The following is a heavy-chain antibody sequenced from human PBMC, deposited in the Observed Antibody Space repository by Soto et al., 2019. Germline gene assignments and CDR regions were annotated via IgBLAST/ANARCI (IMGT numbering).Heavy chain of an antibody. V-gene: IGHV3-21*04. Sequence: LGGSLRPSCAASGFAFTRYTMNWVRQAPGKGLEWVTSISSTTNYIYYGDSIKGRFTISRDNSKNTLYLQMNSLRAEDTAVYYCAKGGTYSNYHLWQQVVPNDIYYYYGMDVWGQGTTVTVSS. CDR1: GFAFTRYT. J-gene: IGHJ6*02. D-gene: IGHD4-4*01. CDR2: ISSTTNYI. CDR3: AKGGTYSNYHLWQQVVPNDIYYYYGMDV.